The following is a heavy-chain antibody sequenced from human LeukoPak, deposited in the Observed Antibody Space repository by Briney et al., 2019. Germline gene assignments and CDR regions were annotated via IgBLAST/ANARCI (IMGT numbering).Heavy chain of an antibody. J-gene: IGHJ4*02. V-gene: IGHV4-34*01. Sequence: SETLSLTCAVYGGSFSGYYWSWIRQPPGKGLEWIGEINHSGSTNYNPSLKSRVTISVDTSKNQFSLKLSSVTAADTAVYYCASDLPTGYWGQGTLVTVSS. CDR1: GGSFSGYY. D-gene: IGHD4-17*01. CDR2: INHSGST. CDR3: ASDLPTGY.